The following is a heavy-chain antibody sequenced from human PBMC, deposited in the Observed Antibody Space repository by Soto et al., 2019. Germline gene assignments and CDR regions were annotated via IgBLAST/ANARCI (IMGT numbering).Heavy chain of an antibody. CDR3: ARPCYYAWYFDL. Sequence: QVQLQESGPGLVKPSETLSLTCTVSGGSISSYYWSWIRQPPGKGLEWIGYVYHTGSTNYNPSLKNRVTIPIDTSRNQFSLKLSSVTAADTAVYYCARPCYYAWYFDLWGRGTLVTVSS. J-gene: IGHJ2*01. CDR1: GGSISSYY. V-gene: IGHV4-59*08. D-gene: IGHD2-2*01. CDR2: VYHTGST.